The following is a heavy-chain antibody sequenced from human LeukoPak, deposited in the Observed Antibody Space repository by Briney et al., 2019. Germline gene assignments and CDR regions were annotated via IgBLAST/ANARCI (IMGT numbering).Heavy chain of an antibody. CDR2: IRSDGSDK. CDR3: ARDSGEKSFDS. V-gene: IGHV3-30*02. D-gene: IGHD1-26*01. Sequence: GGSLRLSCVASGFTFSSYDMHWVRQGPGKGLEWVTSIRSDGSDKYYADSVKGRLTISRDNSKNTLYLQMNSLRAEDTAVYYCARDSGEKSFDSWGQGALVTVSS. CDR1: GFTFSSYD. J-gene: IGHJ4*02.